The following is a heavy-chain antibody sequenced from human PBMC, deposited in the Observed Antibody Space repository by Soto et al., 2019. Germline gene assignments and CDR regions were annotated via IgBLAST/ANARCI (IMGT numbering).Heavy chain of an antibody. J-gene: IGHJ4*02. CDR3: XXXXXXXXXXXXXGY. V-gene: IGHV3-48*01. CDR1: GFTFSSYS. CDR2: ISSSSSTI. Sequence: EVQLVESGGGLVQPGGSLRLSCAASGFTFSSYSMNWVRQAPGKGLEWVSYISSSSSTIYYADSVKGRFTISRDNAKXXXXXXXXXXXXXXXXXXXXXXXXXXXXXXXXXGYWGQGTLVTVSS.